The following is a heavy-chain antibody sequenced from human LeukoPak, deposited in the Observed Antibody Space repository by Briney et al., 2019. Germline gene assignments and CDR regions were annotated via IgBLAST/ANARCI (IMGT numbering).Heavy chain of an antibody. V-gene: IGHV4-31*03. J-gene: IGHJ4*02. CDR2: IYYSGST. Sequence: SETLSLTCSVSGGSISSSGYFWDWIRQPPGKGLEWIGYIYYSGSTYYNPSLKSRVTISVDTSKNQFSLKLSSVTAADTAVYYCARDFTDYGSGSYYYYFDYWGQGTLVTVSS. CDR3: ARDFTDYGSGSYYYYFDY. CDR1: GGSISSSGYF. D-gene: IGHD3-10*01.